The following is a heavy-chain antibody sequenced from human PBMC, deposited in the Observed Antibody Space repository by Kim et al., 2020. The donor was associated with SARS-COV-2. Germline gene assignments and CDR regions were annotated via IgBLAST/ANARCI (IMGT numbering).Heavy chain of an antibody. CDR3: ARHRRRAGVWFGEPDDC. D-gene: IGHD3-10*01. J-gene: IGHJ4*02. Sequence: SETLSLTCTASGCSISSSSYYWGWISQPPGKGLEWTGSIYYSGNTYYNSSIRSRVTLTVDTPKNQFDLKLSLVSAADTAVYYCARHRRRAGVWFGEPDDCWGQGALVTVSS. CDR1: GCSISSSSYY. CDR2: IYYSGNT. V-gene: IGHV4-39*01.